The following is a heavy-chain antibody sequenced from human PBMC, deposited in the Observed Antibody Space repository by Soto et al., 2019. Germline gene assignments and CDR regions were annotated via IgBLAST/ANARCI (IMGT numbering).Heavy chain of an antibody. D-gene: IGHD1-26*01. CDR3: EIGPLSIYSADFR. J-gene: IGHJ4*02. CDR1: GYTFTSYA. V-gene: IGHV1-3*01. Sequence: QVQLVQSGAEVKKPGASVRISCRTSGYTFTSYAITWLRHAPGQRLEWMGWINGGNGDTNYSQKFQDRLAITRDKSATTVSLGLSSLTSEDTAIYYCEIGPLSIYSADFRWGQGTLVTVSS. CDR2: INGGNGDT.